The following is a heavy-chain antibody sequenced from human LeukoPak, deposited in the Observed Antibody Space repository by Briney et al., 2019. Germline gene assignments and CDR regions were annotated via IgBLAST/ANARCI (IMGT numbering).Heavy chain of an antibody. Sequence: GGSLRLSCAASGFTFNSYAMHWVRQAPGKGLEWVAVISSDGSNNYYADSVKGRFTISRDNSKNTLYLQMNSLRAEDTAVYYCAKDALGGSLDYYMDVWGKGTTVTVSS. CDR3: AKDALGGSLDYYMDV. J-gene: IGHJ6*03. V-gene: IGHV3-30*04. CDR2: ISSDGSNN. D-gene: IGHD3-16*01. CDR1: GFTFNSYA.